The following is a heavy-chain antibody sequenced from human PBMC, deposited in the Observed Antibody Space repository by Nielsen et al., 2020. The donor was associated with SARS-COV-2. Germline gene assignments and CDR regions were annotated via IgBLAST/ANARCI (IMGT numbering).Heavy chain of an antibody. CDR2: ISAYNGNT. Sequence: ASAKVSCKASGYTFTSYGISWVRQAPGQGLEWMGWISAYNGNTNYAQKLQGRVTMTTDTSTSTAYMELRSLRSDDTAVYYCASHYYYDSSGYHYYYGMDVWGQGTTVTVSS. J-gene: IGHJ6*02. CDR3: ASHYYYDSSGYHYYYGMDV. CDR1: GYTFTSYG. V-gene: IGHV1-18*01. D-gene: IGHD3-22*01.